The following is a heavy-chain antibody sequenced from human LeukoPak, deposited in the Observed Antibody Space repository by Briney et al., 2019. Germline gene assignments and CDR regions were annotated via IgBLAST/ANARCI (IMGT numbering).Heavy chain of an antibody. V-gene: IGHV4-59*01. Sequence: SETLSLTCTVSGGSISSNYWSWIRQPPGKRLEWIGYVYYSGSTSYNPSLKSRVTISVDTSKNQISLKLSSVTAADTAVYYCARLFMVRGVMDAFDIWGQGTMVTVSS. CDR1: GGSISSNY. CDR3: ARLFMVRGVMDAFDI. J-gene: IGHJ3*02. CDR2: VYYSGST. D-gene: IGHD3-10*01.